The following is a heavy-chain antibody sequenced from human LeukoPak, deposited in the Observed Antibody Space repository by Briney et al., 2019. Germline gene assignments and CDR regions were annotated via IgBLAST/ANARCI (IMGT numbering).Heavy chain of an antibody. V-gene: IGHV4-59*01. CDR1: GGSISSYY. D-gene: IGHD3-3*01. CDR2: IYYSGST. J-gene: IGHJ6*03. Sequence: SETLSLTCTVSGGSISSYYWSWIRQPPGKGLEWIGYIYYSGSTNYNPSLKSRVTISVDTSKSQFSLKLSSVTAADTAVYYCARTYYDFWSGYYPYYMDVWGKGTTVTVSS. CDR3: ARTYYDFWSGYYPYYMDV.